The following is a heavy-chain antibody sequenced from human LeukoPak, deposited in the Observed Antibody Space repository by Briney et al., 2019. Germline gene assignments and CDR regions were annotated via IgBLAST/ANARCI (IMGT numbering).Heavy chain of an antibody. CDR1: GYTFTSYD. D-gene: IGHD2-2*01. CDR2: MNPNSGNT. CDR3: ARGGYCSSTSCRHPYYYYYMDV. J-gene: IGHJ6*03. Sequence: ASVKVSCKASGYTFTSYDINWVRQATGQGLEWMGWMNPNSGNTGYAQKFRGRVTMTRNTSISTAYMELSSLRSEDTAVYYCARGGYCSSTSCRHPYYYYYMDVWGKGTTVTVSS. V-gene: IGHV1-8*01.